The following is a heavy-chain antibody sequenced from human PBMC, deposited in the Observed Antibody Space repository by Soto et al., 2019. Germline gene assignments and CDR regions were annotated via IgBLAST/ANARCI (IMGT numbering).Heavy chain of an antibody. CDR2: IYYSGST. J-gene: IGHJ4*02. D-gene: IGHD2-15*01. CDR1: GGSITNGGYY. Sequence: SETLSLTCTVSGGSITNGGYYWSWIRQPPGKGLEWIGYIYYSGSTNYNPSLKSRVTISVDTSKNQFSLKLSSVTAADTAVYYCARSKAGYCSGKRCRGYYFDYWGQGTLVTVSS. CDR3: ARSKAGYCSGKRCRGYYFDY. V-gene: IGHV4-61*08.